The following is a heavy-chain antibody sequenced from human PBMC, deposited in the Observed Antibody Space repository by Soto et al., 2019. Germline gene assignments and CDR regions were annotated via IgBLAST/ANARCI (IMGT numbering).Heavy chain of an antibody. Sequence: QVQLVESGGGVVQPGTSLRLSCAASGFAVSSYSVHWVRQAPGKGLEWVAAMSLDGNSRYFADSVKGRFTISTDTSKKTWSLIMISLGPEDSAVYHCTRGRSVIANNDFEHWGQGTQVTVS. J-gene: IGHJ4*02. CDR3: TRGRSVIANNDFEH. CDR1: GFAVSSYS. D-gene: IGHD2-21*01. V-gene: IGHV3-30-3*01. CDR2: MSLDGNSR.